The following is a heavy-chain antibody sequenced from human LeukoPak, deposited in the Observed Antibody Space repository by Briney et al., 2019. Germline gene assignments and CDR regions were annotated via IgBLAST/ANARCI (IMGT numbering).Heavy chain of an antibody. CDR3: ARDGPPDY. J-gene: IGHJ4*02. V-gene: IGHV3-48*04. CDR2: ISSSSSTI. CDR1: GFTFSSYS. D-gene: IGHD1-14*01. Sequence: GGSLRLSCAASGFTFSSYSMNWVRQAPGKGLEWVSYISSSSSTIYYADSVKGRFTISRDNAKNSLYLQMNSLRAEDTAVYYCARDGPPDYRGQGTLVTVSS.